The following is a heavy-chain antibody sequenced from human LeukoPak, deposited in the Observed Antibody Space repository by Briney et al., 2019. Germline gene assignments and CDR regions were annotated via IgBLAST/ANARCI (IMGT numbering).Heavy chain of an antibody. V-gene: IGHV3-66*01. CDR3: ARGGYDMFL. CDR1: GVSLSNNY. D-gene: IGHD3-22*01. Sequence: GGSLRLSCGASGVSLSNNYMGGVRQAPGKGLVLVAALSATPKTYYGASLKDRFIISSDRSRNSLFLQMYSLRAEDTAVYYCARGGYDMFLWGQGTTVTVSS. J-gene: IGHJ6*02. CDR2: LSATPKT.